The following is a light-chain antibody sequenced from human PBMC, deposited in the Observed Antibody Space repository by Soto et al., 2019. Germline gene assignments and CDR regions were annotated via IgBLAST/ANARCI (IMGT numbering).Light chain of an antibody. CDR2: EVS. Sequence: QSALTQPPSASGSPGQSITISCTGTSSDVGGYNYVSWYQQHPGKAPKLMISEVSKRPSGVPDRFSGSKSGNTASLTVSGLQAEAADDYYCSSFAGNYTLVFGGGTKLTVL. CDR3: SSFAGNYTLV. J-gene: IGLJ2*01. CDR1: SSDVGGYNY. V-gene: IGLV2-8*01.